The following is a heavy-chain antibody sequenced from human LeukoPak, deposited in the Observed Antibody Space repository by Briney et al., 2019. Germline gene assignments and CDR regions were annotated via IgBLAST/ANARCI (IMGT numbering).Heavy chain of an antibody. CDR1: GGSISSYY. J-gene: IGHJ5*02. V-gene: IGHV4-59*12. CDR2: IYYSGST. Sequence: SETLSLTCTVSGGSISSYYWSWIRQPPGKGLEWIGYIYYSGSTNYNPSLKSRVTISVDTSKNQFSLKLSSVTAADTAVYYCARGEFRYFDWLVYNWFDPWGQGTLVTVSS. D-gene: IGHD3-9*01. CDR3: ARGEFRYFDWLVYNWFDP.